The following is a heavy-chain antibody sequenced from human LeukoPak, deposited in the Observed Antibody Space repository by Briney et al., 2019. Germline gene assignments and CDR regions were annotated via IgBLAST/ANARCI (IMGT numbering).Heavy chain of an antibody. CDR2: IYRSGST. V-gene: IGHV4-38-2*02. J-gene: IGHJ4*02. CDR1: GYSISSGYY. CDR3: AREPFGSSYYFNY. Sequence: PSETLSLTCAVSGYSISSGYYWGWIRQPPGKGLEWIGSIYRSGSTYYNPSLKSRVTISVDTSKNQFSLKLSSVTAADTAVYYCAREPFGSSYYFNYWGQGTLVTVSS. D-gene: IGHD6-19*01.